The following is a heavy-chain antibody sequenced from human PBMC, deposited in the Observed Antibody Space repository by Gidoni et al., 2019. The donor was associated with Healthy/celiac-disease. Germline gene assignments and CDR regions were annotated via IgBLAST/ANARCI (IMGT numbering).Heavy chain of an antibody. V-gene: IGHV4-31*03. CDR3: ARVSQMSSSYGYYYYYGMDV. Sequence: QLQLQESGPGLVQPSQTLSLPCTVSGGSINSGGYYWCWIRQHPGKGLEWIGYIYYSGSTYYNPSLKSRVTISVDTSKNQFSLKLSSVTAADTAVYYCARVSQMSSSYGYYYYYGMDVWGQGTTVTVSS. CDR1: GGSINSGGYY. CDR2: IYYSGST. J-gene: IGHJ6*02. D-gene: IGHD6-6*01.